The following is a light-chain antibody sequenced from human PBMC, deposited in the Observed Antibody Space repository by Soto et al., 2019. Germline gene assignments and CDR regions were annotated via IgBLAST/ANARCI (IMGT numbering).Light chain of an antibody. CDR2: GAS. Sequence: EIVLTQSPGTLSLCPGERATLSWRASQSVSSNLAWYQQKPGQAPRLLIYGASTRATGIPDRFSGSGSGTDFTLTISRLEPEDFAVYYCQQYGSSPLTFGGGTKVDIK. V-gene: IGKV3-20*01. CDR3: QQYGSSPLT. CDR1: QSVSSN. J-gene: IGKJ4*01.